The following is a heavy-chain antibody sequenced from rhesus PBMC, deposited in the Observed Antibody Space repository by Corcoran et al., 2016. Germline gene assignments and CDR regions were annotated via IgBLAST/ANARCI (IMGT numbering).Heavy chain of an antibody. J-gene: IGHJ4*01. D-gene: IGHD6-25*01. Sequence: QLQLQESGPGLVKPSETLSVTCAVSGGSISSSYWSWIRQAPGKRLEWIGYIYGSGSSTNYNPSLTSLVTLSVDTSKNQLSLKLSSVTAADTAVYYCASEDGGIAAAGYWGQGVLVTVSS. V-gene: IGHV4-169*02. CDR2: IYGSGSST. CDR1: GGSISSSY. CDR3: ASEDGGIAAAGY.